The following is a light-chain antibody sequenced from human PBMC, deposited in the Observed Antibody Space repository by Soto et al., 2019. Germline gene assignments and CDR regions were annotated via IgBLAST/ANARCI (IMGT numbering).Light chain of an antibody. V-gene: IGLV2-14*01. CDR2: DVS. J-gene: IGLJ2*01. CDR3: SSYTSSSHVV. Sequence: QSALTQPASVSGSPGQSITISCTGTSSDVGGYNYVSWYQQHRGKAPKLMIYDVSNRPSGVSNRFSGSKSGNTASLTISGLQAEDEADYYCSSYTSSSHVVFGGGTKLTVL. CDR1: SSDVGGYNY.